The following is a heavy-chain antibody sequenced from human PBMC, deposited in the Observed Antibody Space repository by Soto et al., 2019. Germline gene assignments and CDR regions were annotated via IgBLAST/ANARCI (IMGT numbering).Heavy chain of an antibody. V-gene: IGHV3-23*01. J-gene: IGHJ4*02. CDR2: ISDTGDST. CDR3: AKMPLSRNPRLTLTTCFDY. Sequence: EVQLLESGGDLVQPGGSLRLSCAASRFTFSNYAMSWVRQAPGKGLEWVSTISDTGDSTYYADSVRGRFTISRDNSKNTLYLQMVSLRAEDTAVFFWAKMPLSRNPRLTLTTCFDYWGQGALVTVSS. CDR1: RFTFSNYA. D-gene: IGHD4-17*01.